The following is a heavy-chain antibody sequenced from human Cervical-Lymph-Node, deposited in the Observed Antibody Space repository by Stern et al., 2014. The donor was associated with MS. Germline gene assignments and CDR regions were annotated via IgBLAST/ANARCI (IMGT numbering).Heavy chain of an antibody. CDR2: IWYDGSNK. CDR1: GFTFSSYG. CDR3: ARGGSSTSAPIQLQTDGNWFDP. V-gene: IGHV3-33*01. Sequence: QVQLVESGGGVVQPGRSLRLSCAASGFTFSSYGMHWVRQAPGKGLEWVAVIWYDGSNKYYADSVKGRFTISRDNSKNTLYLQMNSLRAEDTAVYYCARGGSSTSAPIQLQTDGNWFDPWGQGTLVTVSS. J-gene: IGHJ5*02. D-gene: IGHD2-2*01.